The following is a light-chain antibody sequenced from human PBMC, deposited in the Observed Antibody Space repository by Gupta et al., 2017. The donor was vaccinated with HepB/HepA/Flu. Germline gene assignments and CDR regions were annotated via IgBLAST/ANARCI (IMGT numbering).Light chain of an antibody. CDR3: ALYRGSVIWV. CDR1: SGPVSTTYY. V-gene: IGLV8-61*01. Sequence: QTVVNQEPSFSVSPGGTVTLTCGLNSGPVSTTYYPSWYQQTPGQAPRTLIYSTKNRSTGVPDRFSGSILGNKAALTITGAQADDECDYYCALYRGSVIWVFGGGTKLTVL. CDR2: STK. J-gene: IGLJ3*02.